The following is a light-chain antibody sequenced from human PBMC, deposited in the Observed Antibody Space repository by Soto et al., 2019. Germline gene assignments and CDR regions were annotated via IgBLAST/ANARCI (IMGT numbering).Light chain of an antibody. CDR1: QSVSSF. J-gene: IGKJ4*01. CDR3: QQYYKWPLT. V-gene: IGKV3-15*01. Sequence: EMVMTQSPATLSVSPGERVTLSCRASQSVSSFLAWYQQRPGQAPRLLIYGASTSATGFPARFSGSGSGTEFTLTISSLQSEDFAVYYCQQYYKWPLTFGGGTNVEIK. CDR2: GAS.